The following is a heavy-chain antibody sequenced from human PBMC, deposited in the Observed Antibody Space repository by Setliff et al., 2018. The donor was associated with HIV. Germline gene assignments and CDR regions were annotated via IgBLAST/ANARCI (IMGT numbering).Heavy chain of an antibody. Sequence: SETLSLTCTVSGVSISSGGYYWNWIRQHPGKGLEWIGYISSRGSTYYNPSLKSRITMSVDTSQNQVSLKLSSVTAADTAVDFCARKGNWNYPYDYWGQGTLVTVSS. CDR3: ARKGNWNYPYDY. V-gene: IGHV4-31*03. D-gene: IGHD1-7*01. J-gene: IGHJ4*02. CDR2: ISSRGST. CDR1: GVSISSGGYY.